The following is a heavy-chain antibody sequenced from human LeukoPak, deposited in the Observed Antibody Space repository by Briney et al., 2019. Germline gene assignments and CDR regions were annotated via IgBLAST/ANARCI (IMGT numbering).Heavy chain of an antibody. CDR1: GYTFTAYY. CDR3: ARAFCSGASCLLGNY. V-gene: IGHV1-2*02. Sequence: ASVKVSCKASGYTFTAYYIHWVRQAPGQGLEWMGWINPNSGGTNYAQQFQGGVTMTRDTSITTVYMDLSRLGLDDTAVYYCARAFCSGASCLLGNYWGQGTLVTVSS. CDR2: INPNSGGT. J-gene: IGHJ4*02. D-gene: IGHD2-15*01.